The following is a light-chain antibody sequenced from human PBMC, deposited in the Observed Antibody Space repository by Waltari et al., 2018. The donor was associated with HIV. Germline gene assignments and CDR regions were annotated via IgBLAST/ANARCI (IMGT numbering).Light chain of an antibody. CDR1: QRISSH. V-gene: IGKV3-15*01. Sequence: EIVMTQSPATLSVSPGERVTLSCRASQRISSHLVWYQQKPGQAPRPLIYRASSRATGIPARFSGSGSGTEFTLTISSLQSEDFALYYCQQYNNFPLTFGGGTKVEIK. CDR2: RAS. CDR3: QQYNNFPLT. J-gene: IGKJ4*01.